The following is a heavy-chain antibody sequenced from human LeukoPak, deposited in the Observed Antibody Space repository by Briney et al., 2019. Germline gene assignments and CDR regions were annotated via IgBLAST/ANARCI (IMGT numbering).Heavy chain of an antibody. J-gene: IGHJ4*02. D-gene: IGHD3-22*01. CDR1: GFTFSSYW. Sequence: PGGSLRLSCAASGFTFSSYWMSWVRQAPGKGLEWVSSISSSSRYIYYADSVKGRFTISRDNAKNSLFLQMNNLRAGDTAVYFCARELSFYYYDSSGYPADYWGQGTLVTVSS. CDR2: ISSSSRYI. V-gene: IGHV3-21*01. CDR3: ARELSFYYYDSSGYPADY.